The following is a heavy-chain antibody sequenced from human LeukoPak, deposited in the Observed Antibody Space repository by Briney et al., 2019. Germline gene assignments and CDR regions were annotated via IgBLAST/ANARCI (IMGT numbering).Heavy chain of an antibody. J-gene: IGHJ6*03. CDR3: AKSVGTNSRRYYYYYCYMDV. D-gene: IGHD1-7*01. Sequence: GGSLRLSCAASGFTFSSYTMSWVRQAPGKGLEWVSAISGSGGSTYYADSVKGRFTTSRDNSKNTLYLQMNSLRAEDTAVYYCAKSVGTNSRRYYYYYCYMDVWGKGTTVTVSS. CDR2: ISGSGGST. CDR1: GFTFSSYT. V-gene: IGHV3-23*01.